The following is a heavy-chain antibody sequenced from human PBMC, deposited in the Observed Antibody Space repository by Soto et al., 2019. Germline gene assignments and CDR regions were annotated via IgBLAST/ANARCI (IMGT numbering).Heavy chain of an antibody. CDR3: ARGNYIVVVVAATPLGD. D-gene: IGHD2-15*01. Sequence: GASVKVSCKASGYTFTSYYMHWVRQAPGQGLEWMGIINPSGGSTSYAQKFQGRVTMTRDTSTSTVYMELSSLRSEDTAVYYCARGNYIVVVVAATPLGDWGQGTLVTVSS. CDR1: GYTFTSYY. J-gene: IGHJ4*02. CDR2: INPSGGST. V-gene: IGHV1-46*03.